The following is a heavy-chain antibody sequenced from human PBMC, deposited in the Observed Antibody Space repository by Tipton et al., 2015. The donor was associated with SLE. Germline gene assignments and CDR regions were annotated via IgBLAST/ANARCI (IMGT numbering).Heavy chain of an antibody. CDR1: GGSIRSGRYC. D-gene: IGHD3-9*01. V-gene: IGHV4-61*02. CDR2: IYTSGST. J-gene: IGHJ4*02. Sequence: TLSLTCTVSGGSIRSGRYCWSWIRQPAWKGLEWIGRIYTSGSTKYNPSLKSRVTISVDTSKNQFSLKRSSVTAADTAVYYCAREYDMLAGSFDYWGQGTLVTVSS. CDR3: AREYDMLAGSFDY.